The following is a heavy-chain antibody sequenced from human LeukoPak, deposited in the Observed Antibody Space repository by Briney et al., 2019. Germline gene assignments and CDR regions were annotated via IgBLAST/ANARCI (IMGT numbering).Heavy chain of an antibody. V-gene: IGHV4-39*07. CDR2: IYYSGST. J-gene: IGHJ3*02. Sequence: SETLSLTCTVSGASIISSTYYWGWIRQPPGKGLEWIGTIYYSGSTYYNPTLKTPATLSVDTSKNQFSLKLSSVTAADTAVYYCARDQRTASLLLWFGDAFDIWGQGTMVTVSS. CDR1: GASIISSTYY. D-gene: IGHD3-10*01. CDR3: ARDQRTASLLLWFGDAFDI.